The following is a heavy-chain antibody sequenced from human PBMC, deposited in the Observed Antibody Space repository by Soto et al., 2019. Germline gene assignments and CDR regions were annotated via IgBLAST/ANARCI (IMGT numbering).Heavy chain of an antibody. D-gene: IGHD5-18*01. Sequence: GGSLRLSCAASGFTFSSYAMSWVRQAPGKGLEWVSAISGSGGSTYYADSVKGRFTISRDNSKNTLYLQMNSLRAEDTAVYYCAKDGGYSYEYYYYGMDVWGQGTTVTVSS. CDR2: ISGSGGST. V-gene: IGHV3-23*01. J-gene: IGHJ6*02. CDR3: AKDGGYSYEYYYYGMDV. CDR1: GFTFSSYA.